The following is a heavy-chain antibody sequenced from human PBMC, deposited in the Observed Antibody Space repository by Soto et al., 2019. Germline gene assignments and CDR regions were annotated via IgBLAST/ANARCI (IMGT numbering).Heavy chain of an antibody. CDR3: ARDHYVYDILSGYGYYYGMDV. V-gene: IGHV4-30-4*01. CDR2: IYYSGST. J-gene: IGHJ6*02. CDR1: GGSISSGDYY. Sequence: SETLSLTCTVSGGSISSGDYYWSLIRQPPGKGLEWIGYIYYSGSTYYNPSLKSRVTISVDTSKNQFSLKLSSVTAADTAVYYCARDHYVYDILSGYGYYYGMDVWGQGTTVTGSS. D-gene: IGHD3-9*01.